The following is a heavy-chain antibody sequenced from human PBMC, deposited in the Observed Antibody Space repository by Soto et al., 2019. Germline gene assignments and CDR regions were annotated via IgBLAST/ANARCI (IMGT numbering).Heavy chain of an antibody. V-gene: IGHV1-69*13. D-gene: IGHD5-18*01. CDR2: ITPIYPTT. Sequence: SVKVSCKASGGTLYTYTFSWVRQAPGQGLEWMGSITPIYPTTNYAERFQGRLTITADGSTHTAYMDLTSLTSEDTAVYYCARIPRYSFPTSDDLDSWGQGTLVTVSS. J-gene: IGHJ4*02. CDR1: GGTLYTYT. CDR3: ARIPRYSFPTSDDLDS.